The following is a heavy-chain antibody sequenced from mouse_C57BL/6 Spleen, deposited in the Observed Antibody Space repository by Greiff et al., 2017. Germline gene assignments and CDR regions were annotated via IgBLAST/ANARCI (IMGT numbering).Heavy chain of an antibody. CDR2: IHPNSGST. Sequence: VQLQQPGAELVKPGASVKLSCKASGYTFTSYWMHWVKQRPGQGLEWIGMIHPNSGSTNYNEKFKSKATLTVDKSSSTAYMQLSSLTSEDSAVYYCARRWLRRGFAYWGQGTLVTVSA. CDR1: GYTFTSYW. V-gene: IGHV1-64*01. J-gene: IGHJ3*01. CDR3: ARRWLRRGFAY. D-gene: IGHD2-2*01.